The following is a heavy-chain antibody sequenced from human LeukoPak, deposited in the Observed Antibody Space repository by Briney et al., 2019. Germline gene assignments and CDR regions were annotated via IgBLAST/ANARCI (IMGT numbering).Heavy chain of an antibody. Sequence: GGSLRLSCAASVFTFSIYSMNWVRQAPGTALEWLSSITTSSNYIYYADSVKGRFTISRDNVQNSLYLQMNRLRAEDTAMYYCARDRGYFDNWGQGTLVTVPS. V-gene: IGHV3-21*01. CDR3: ARDRGYFDN. CDR1: VFTFSIYS. CDR2: ITTSSNYI. J-gene: IGHJ4*02.